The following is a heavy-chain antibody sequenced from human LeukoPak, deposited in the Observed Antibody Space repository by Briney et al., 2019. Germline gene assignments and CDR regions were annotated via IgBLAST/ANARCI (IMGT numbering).Heavy chain of an antibody. CDR1: GGSINNYY. V-gene: IGHV4-4*07. CDR2: VYSSGIT. D-gene: IGHD4-23*01. Sequence: SETLSLTCTVSGGSINNYYWSWIRQPAGKGLEWIGRVYSSGITNYNPSLKSQVTMSVDTSKNQFSLKLTSVTAADTAVYYCATGAFGGSAWGQGTLVTVSS. J-gene: IGHJ5*02. CDR3: ATGAFGGSA.